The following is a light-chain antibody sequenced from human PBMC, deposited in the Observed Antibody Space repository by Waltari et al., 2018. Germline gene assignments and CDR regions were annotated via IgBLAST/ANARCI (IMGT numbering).Light chain of an antibody. V-gene: IGKV2-28*01. CDR2: FGS. J-gene: IGKJ1*01. CDR3: MQALHPPRT. CDR1: QSLLHSNGYNN. Sequence: DIVMTQSPLSLPVTPGEPASIPCRSSQSLLHSNGYNNLDWYLQKPGQSTQLLIYFGSNRASGVPDRFSGSGSGTEFTLKISSVEAEDVGLYHCMQALHPPRTFCQVTMVDI.